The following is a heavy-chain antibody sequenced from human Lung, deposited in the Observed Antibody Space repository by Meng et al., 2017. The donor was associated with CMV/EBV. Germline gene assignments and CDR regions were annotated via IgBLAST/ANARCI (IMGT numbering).Heavy chain of an antibody. J-gene: IGHJ4*02. D-gene: IGHD4-17*01. V-gene: IGHV1-8*01. CDR1: GSTFTSYD. CDR3: ARGLGPSYADRDY. Sequence: CKASGSTFTSYDITWVRQATGQGLEWMGWMNPKSGNTGYALKFQGRVTMTRNTSINTAYMELSSLRSEDTAVYYCARGLGPSYADRDYWGQGTLVTVSS. CDR2: MNPKSGNT.